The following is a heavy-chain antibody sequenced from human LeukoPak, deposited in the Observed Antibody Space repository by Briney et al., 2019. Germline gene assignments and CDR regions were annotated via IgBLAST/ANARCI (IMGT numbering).Heavy chain of an antibody. CDR3: ARDLGYDFWSGYYWGGGFDY. CDR1: GFTFSSYA. CDR2: ISYDRSNK. J-gene: IGHJ4*02. Sequence: PGRSLRLSCAASGFTFSSYAMHWVRQAPGKGLEWVAAISYDRSNKYYADSVKGRFTISRDNSKNALYLQMNSLRAEDTAVYYCARDLGYDFWSGYYWGGGFDYWGQGTLVTVSS. V-gene: IGHV3-30*01. D-gene: IGHD3-3*01.